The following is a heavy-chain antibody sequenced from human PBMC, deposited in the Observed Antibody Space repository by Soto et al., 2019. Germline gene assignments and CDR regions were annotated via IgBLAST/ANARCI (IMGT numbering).Heavy chain of an antibody. J-gene: IGHJ4*02. CDR3: ARPRYSSSWYLFDY. CDR1: GYSFTSYW. D-gene: IGHD6-13*01. Sequence: GESLKISXKGSGYSFTSYWIGWVRQMPGKGLEWMGIIYPSDSDTRYSPSFQGQVTISADKSIITAYLQWSSLKASDTAMYYCARPRYSSSWYLFDYWGQGTLVTVSS. CDR2: IYPSDSDT. V-gene: IGHV5-51*01.